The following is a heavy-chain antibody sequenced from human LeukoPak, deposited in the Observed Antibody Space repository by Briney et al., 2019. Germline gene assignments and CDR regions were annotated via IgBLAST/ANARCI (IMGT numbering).Heavy chain of an antibody. CDR2: IYYSGST. J-gene: IGHJ4*02. CDR3: ASGQWLDHY. D-gene: IGHD6-19*01. Sequence: SETLSLTCTVSRGSINTYYWSWIRQPPGKGLEWIGYIYYSGSTNYNPSLKSRVTISVDTSKNQFSLKLSSVTAADTAVYYCASGQWLDHYWGQGTLVTVSS. V-gene: IGHV4-59*01. CDR1: RGSINTYY.